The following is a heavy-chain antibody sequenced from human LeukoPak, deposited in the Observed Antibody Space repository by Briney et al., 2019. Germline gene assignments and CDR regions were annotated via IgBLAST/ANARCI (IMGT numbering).Heavy chain of an antibody. CDR1: GYTFTGYY. CDR3: ASKEAYCSGGSCYLTASDYYYGMDV. CDR2: INPKSGGT. Sequence: PGASVTVSCKASGYTFTGYYMHWVRQAPGQGLEWMGRINPKSGGTNYAQKFQGRVTITADESTSTAYMELSSLRSEDTAVYYCASKEAYCSGGSCYLTASDYYYGMDVWGQGTTVTVSS. D-gene: IGHD2-15*01. V-gene: IGHV1-2*06. J-gene: IGHJ6*02.